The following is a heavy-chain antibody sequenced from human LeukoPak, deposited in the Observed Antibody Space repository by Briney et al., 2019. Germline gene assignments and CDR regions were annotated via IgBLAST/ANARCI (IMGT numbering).Heavy chain of an antibody. V-gene: IGHV1-46*01. CDR1: GYTFTTYY. CDR3: AREHFDWLSVSKINCFDP. J-gene: IGHJ5*02. CDR2: INPSGGST. Sequence: ASVKVSCKASGYTFTTYYIHWVRQAPGQGLEWMGIINPSGGSTSYAQKFQDRVTMTRDTSTSTVYMELSSLISEDTAVYYCAREHFDWLSVSKINCFDPWGQGTLVTVSS. D-gene: IGHD3-9*01.